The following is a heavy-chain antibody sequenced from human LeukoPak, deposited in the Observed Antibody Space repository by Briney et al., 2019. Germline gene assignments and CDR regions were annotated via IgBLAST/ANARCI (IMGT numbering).Heavy chain of an antibody. CDR3: AREWTRTGPFDY. V-gene: IGHV3-33*01. CDR1: GFTFRSYG. J-gene: IGHJ4*02. Sequence: PGGSLRLSCAASGFTFRSYGLHWVRQAPGKGLEWVALIWNDGSNKYYADSVKGRSTISRDNSKNTLYPQMNRLRAEDTAVYYCAREWTRTGPFDYWGQGTLVTVSS. D-gene: IGHD3/OR15-3a*01. CDR2: IWNDGSNK.